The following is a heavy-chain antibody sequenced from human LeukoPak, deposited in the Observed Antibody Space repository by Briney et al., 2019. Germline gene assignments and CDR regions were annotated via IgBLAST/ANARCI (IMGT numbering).Heavy chain of an antibody. CDR3: ARDIYSGIISAFDT. Sequence: GGSLRLSCAASGFTFDDYAMHWVRQAPGKGLEWVSGISWNSGSIGYADSVKGRFTISRDNAKNSLYLQMNSLRAEDTAMYYCARDIYSGIISAFDTWGQGTLVTVSS. V-gene: IGHV3-9*01. J-gene: IGHJ4*02. CDR1: GFTFDDYA. D-gene: IGHD1-26*01. CDR2: ISWNSGSI.